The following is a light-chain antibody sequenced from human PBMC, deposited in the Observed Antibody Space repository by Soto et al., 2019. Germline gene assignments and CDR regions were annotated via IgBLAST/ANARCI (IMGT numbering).Light chain of an antibody. CDR2: ETS. J-gene: IGKJ1*01. CDR3: QQTFSIPRT. V-gene: IGKV1-39*01. Sequence: DLQMTQSPSSLSASVGDRVTIACRASQNVRSYLNWYQQRPGKAPKLLISETSTLESGVPSKFSGTGYGTDFTLTISSLQPEDFATYYCQQTFSIPRTFGPGTKAEI. CDR1: QNVRSY.